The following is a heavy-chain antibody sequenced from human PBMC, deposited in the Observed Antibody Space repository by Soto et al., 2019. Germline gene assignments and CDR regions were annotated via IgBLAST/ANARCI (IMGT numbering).Heavy chain of an antibody. V-gene: IGHV3-30*03. CDR3: TTLVVITPPSDY. D-gene: IGHD3-22*01. J-gene: IGHJ4*02. CDR1: GFTFSSYG. Sequence: GGSLRLSCAASGFTFSSYGMHWVRQAPGKGLEWVAVISYDGSNKYYADSAKGRFTISRDNSKNTLYLQMNSLRAEDTAVYYCTTLVVITPPSDYWGQGTLVTVSS. CDR2: ISYDGSNK.